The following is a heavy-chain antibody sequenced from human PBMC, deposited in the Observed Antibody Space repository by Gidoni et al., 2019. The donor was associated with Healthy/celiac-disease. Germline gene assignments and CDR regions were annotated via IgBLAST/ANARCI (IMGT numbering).Heavy chain of an antibody. CDR1: GFNVSSNY. D-gene: IGHD6-13*01. CDR3: ARVIAAAGTDWFDP. J-gene: IGHJ5*02. CDR2: IYSGGST. Sequence: EVQLVESGGGLCQPGGSLSRSCAASGFNVSSNYMSWVRQAPWKGLEWVSVIYSGGSTYYADSVKGRFTISRDNSKNTLYLQMNSLRAEDTAVYYCARVIAAAGTDWFDPWGQGTLVTVSS. V-gene: IGHV3-53*01.